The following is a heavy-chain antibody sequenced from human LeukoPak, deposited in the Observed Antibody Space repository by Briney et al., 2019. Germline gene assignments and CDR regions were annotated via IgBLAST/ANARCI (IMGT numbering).Heavy chain of an antibody. Sequence: PSETLSLTCSVSGGSTSSSSSYWSWIRQPPGKGLEWIGYIYHSGSTYYNPSLKSRVTISVDRSKNQFSLKLSSVTAADTAVYYCARGSDYWGQGTLVTVSS. CDR2: IYHSGST. CDR1: GGSTSSSSSY. J-gene: IGHJ4*02. CDR3: ARGSDY. V-gene: IGHV4-30-2*01.